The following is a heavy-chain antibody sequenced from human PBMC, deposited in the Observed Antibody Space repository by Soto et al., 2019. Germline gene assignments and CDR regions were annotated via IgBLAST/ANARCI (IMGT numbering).Heavy chain of an antibody. CDR2: IYYSGST. CDR3: ASPKIAFYNWFDP. D-gene: IGHD3-3*02. J-gene: IGHJ5*02. CDR1: GGSISSGDYY. Sequence: SETLSLTCTVSGGSISSGDYYWRWIRQPPGKGLEWIGNIYYSGSTYYNPSLKSRVTISVDTSKNQFSLKLSSVTAADTAVYYCASPKIAFYNWFDPWGQGTLVTVSS. V-gene: IGHV4-39*01.